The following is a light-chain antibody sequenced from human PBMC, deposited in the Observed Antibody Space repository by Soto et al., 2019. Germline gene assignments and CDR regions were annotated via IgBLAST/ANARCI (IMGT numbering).Light chain of an antibody. CDR2: AAS. CDR1: QSVSSTY. J-gene: IGKJ3*01. CDR3: HQYGTAPLT. V-gene: IGKV3-20*01. Sequence: IVLTQSPGTLSLSPGDRATLSCRASQSVSSTYLAWYQQKPGQAPRLLIYAASTRATGIPDRFSGSGSGTDFALTIPRLEPEDFAVYYCHQYGTAPLTFGPGTKVDIK.